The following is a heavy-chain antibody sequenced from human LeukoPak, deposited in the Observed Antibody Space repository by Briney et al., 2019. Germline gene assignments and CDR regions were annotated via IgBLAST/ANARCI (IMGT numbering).Heavy chain of an antibody. CDR1: GYIFTTFY. J-gene: IGHJ3*02. V-gene: IGHV1-46*01. CDR3: AREFYTSFDI. Sequence: ASVKVSCKASGYIFTTFYIHWVRQAPGLGLEWMGKVNPTDGSTTYAQKFQGRVTMTRDTSTSTVYMDLISLRSEDTAVYYCAREFYTSFDIWGQGTVVTVSS. D-gene: IGHD2-2*02. CDR2: VNPTDGST.